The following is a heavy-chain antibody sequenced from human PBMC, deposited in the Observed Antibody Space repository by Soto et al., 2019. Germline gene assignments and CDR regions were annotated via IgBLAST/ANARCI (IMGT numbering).Heavy chain of an antibody. CDR3: AKGAVTTSLYYFDY. D-gene: IGHD4-17*01. J-gene: IGHJ4*02. CDR1: GFTFSSYG. CDR2: ISYEGSEK. Sequence: VQLVESGGGVVQPGRSLRLSCAASGFTFSSYGMHWVRQAPGKGLEWVAVISYEGSEKYYAVSVKGRFTISRDNSKNTLYLQMNSLRAEDTDVYYCAKGAVTTSLYYFDYWGQGTLVPVSS. V-gene: IGHV3-30*18.